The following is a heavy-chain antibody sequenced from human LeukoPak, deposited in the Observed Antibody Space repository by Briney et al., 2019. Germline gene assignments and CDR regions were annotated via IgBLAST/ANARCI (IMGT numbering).Heavy chain of an antibody. J-gene: IGHJ4*02. Sequence: PSETLSLTCTVSGGSISSSSYYWGWIRQPPGKGLEWIGSIYYSGSTYYNPSLKSRVTISADTSKNQFSLKLGSVTAADAAVYYCAGTYDILTGPRTFFDYWGQGTLVTVSS. V-gene: IGHV4-39*01. CDR3: AGTYDILTGPRTFFDY. CDR2: IYYSGST. D-gene: IGHD3-9*01. CDR1: GGSISSSSYY.